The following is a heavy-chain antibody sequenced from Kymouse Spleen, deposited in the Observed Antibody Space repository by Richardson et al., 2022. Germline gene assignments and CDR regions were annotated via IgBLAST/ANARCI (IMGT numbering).Heavy chain of an antibody. CDR1: GFTFDDYA. J-gene: IGHJ6*02. V-gene: IGHV3-9*01. D-gene: IGHD1-26*01. CDR3: AKGGSGSRLGGMDV. CDR2: ISWNSGSI. Sequence: EVQLVESGGGLVQPGRSLRLSCAASGFTFDDYAMHWVRQAPGKGLEWVSGISWNSGSIGYADSVKGRFTISRDNAKNSLYLQMNSLRAEDTALYYCAKGGSGSRLGGMDVWGQGTTVTVSS.